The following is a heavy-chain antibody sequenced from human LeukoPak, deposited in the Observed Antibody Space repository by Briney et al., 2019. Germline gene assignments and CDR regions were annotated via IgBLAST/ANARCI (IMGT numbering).Heavy chain of an antibody. V-gene: IGHV3-33*01. CDR1: GFTFSSYG. D-gene: IGHD3-10*01. Sequence: PGGSLRLSCAASGFTFSSYGMHWVRQAPGKGLEWVAVIWYDGSNKYYADSVKGRFTISRDNSKNTLYLQMNSLRAEDTAVYYCARDLIGRFGESWVDYWGQGTLVTVSS. CDR2: IWYDGSNK. CDR3: ARDLIGRFGESWVDY. J-gene: IGHJ4*02.